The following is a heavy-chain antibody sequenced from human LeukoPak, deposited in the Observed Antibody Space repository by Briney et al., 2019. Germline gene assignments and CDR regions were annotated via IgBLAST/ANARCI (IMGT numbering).Heavy chain of an antibody. Sequence: GASVKVSCKASGYTFTSYGISWVRQAPGQGLEWMGWISAYNGNTNYAQKLQGRVTMTTDTSTSTAYMELRSLRSDDTAVYYCARAPDVLLWFGEFRYYYYYMDVWGKGTTVTISS. V-gene: IGHV1-18*01. D-gene: IGHD3-10*01. CDR2: ISAYNGNT. CDR3: ARAPDVLLWFGEFRYYYYYMDV. J-gene: IGHJ6*03. CDR1: GYTFTSYG.